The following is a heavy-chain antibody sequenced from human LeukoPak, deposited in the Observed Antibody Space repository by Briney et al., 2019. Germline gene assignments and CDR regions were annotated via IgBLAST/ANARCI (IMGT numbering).Heavy chain of an antibody. CDR1: GGSISSGGYY. J-gene: IGHJ3*02. D-gene: IGHD1-1*01. V-gene: IGHV4-30-2*01. CDR2: IYHSGST. Sequence: PSQTLSLTCTVSGGSISSGGYYWSWIRQPPGKGLEWIGYIYHSGSTYYNPSLKSRVTISVDKSRNQFSLKLSSVTAADTAVYYCAREEVHRDAFDIWGQGTMVTVSS. CDR3: AREEVHRDAFDI.